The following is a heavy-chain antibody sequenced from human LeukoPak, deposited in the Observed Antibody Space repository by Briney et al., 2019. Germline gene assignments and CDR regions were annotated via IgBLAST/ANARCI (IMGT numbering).Heavy chain of an antibody. J-gene: IGHJ3*02. V-gene: IGHV3-9*01. CDR3: AKGVYSSSRDDAFDI. CDR2: ISWDSVNI. D-gene: IGHD6-13*01. CDR1: GFTFDDYA. Sequence: PGRSLRLSCAASGFTFDDYAMHWVRQAPGKGLEWVSGISWDSVNIAYSDSVKGRFTISKNNAKNSLYLQMNGLRAEDTALYYCAKGVYSSSRDDAFDIWGQGTMVTVSS.